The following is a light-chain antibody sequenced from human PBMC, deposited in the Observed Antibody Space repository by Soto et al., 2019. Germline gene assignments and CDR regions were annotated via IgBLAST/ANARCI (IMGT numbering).Light chain of an antibody. CDR1: QSINNW. V-gene: IGKV1-5*03. CDR2: KAS. J-gene: IGKJ1*01. CDR3: QQYNSYWM. Sequence: DIQMTQSPSTLSASVGDRVTITCRASQSINNWLAWYQQKPGKAPKLLIYKASSVESGDTLRFSGSGSGTEFTLTISSLQPDDFETYYCQQYNSYWMFGQGTKVELK.